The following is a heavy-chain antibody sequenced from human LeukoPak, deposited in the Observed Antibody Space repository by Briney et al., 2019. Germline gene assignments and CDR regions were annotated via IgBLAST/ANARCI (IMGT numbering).Heavy chain of an antibody. J-gene: IGHJ4*02. Sequence: PSGTLSLTCAVYGGSFSGYYWSWIRQPPGKGLEWIGEINHSGSTNYNPSLKSRVTISVDTSKNQFSLKLSSVTAADTAVYYCASGGRWLHPIDYWGQGTLVTVSS. D-gene: IGHD5-12*01. CDR2: INHSGST. V-gene: IGHV4-34*01. CDR1: GGSFSGYY. CDR3: ASGGRWLHPIDY.